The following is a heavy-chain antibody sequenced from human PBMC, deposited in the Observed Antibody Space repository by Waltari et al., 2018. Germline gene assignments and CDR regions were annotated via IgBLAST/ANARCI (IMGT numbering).Heavy chain of an antibody. CDR2: INWNGGST. J-gene: IGHJ4*02. V-gene: IGHV3-20*04. D-gene: IGHD6-13*01. Sequence: VQLQQWGAGLLKPSETLSLTCAVYGGSFSGYYWSWIRQPPGKGLEWVSGINWNGGSTGYADAVKGRFTISRDNAKNSLYLQMNSLRAEDTALYYCATLSSSWPGRFDYWGQGTLVTVSS. CDR3: ATLSSSWPGRFDY. CDR1: GGSFSGYY.